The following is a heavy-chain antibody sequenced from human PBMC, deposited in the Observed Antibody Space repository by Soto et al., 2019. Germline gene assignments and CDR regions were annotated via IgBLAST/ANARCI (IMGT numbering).Heavy chain of an antibody. J-gene: IGHJ4*02. V-gene: IGHV3-30*03. CDR1: GFTFSSYG. Sequence: QVQLVESGGGVVQPGRSLRLSCAASGFTFSSYGMHWVRQAPGKGLEWVAVISYDGSNKYYADSVKGRFTISRDNSKNTLYLQMNSLRAEDTAVYYCASPTQGADYWGQGTLVTVSS. CDR3: ASPTQGADY. CDR2: ISYDGSNK.